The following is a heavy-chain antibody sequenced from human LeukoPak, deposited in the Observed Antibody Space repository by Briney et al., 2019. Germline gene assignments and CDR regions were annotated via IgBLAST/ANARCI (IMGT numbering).Heavy chain of an antibody. V-gene: IGHV3-30*18. D-gene: IGHD5-12*01. J-gene: IGHJ3*02. CDR1: GFTFSSYG. Sequence: QPGGSLRLSCAASGFTFSSYGMHWVRQAPGKGLEWVAVISYDGSNKYYADSVKGRFTISRDNSKNTLYLQMNSLRAEDTAVYYCAKDNVGYYSSAFDIWGQGTMVTVSS. CDR3: AKDNVGYYSSAFDI. CDR2: ISYDGSNK.